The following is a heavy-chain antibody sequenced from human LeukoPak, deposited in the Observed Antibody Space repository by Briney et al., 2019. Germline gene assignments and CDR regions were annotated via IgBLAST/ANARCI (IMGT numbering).Heavy chain of an antibody. CDR3: ARDLVRRFDY. Sequence: ASVKVSCKASGGTFSSYAISWVRQAPGQGLEWMGIINPSGGSTSYAQKFQGRVTMTRDTSTSTVYMELSSLRSEDTAVYYCARDLVRRFDYWGQGTLVTVSS. CDR1: GGTFSSYA. J-gene: IGHJ4*02. V-gene: IGHV1-46*03. CDR2: INPSGGST.